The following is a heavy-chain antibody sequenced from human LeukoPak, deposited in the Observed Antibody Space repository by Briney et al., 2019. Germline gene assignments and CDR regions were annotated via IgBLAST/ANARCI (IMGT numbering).Heavy chain of an antibody. J-gene: IGHJ4*02. D-gene: IGHD6-6*01. CDR2: ISGSAGST. CDR3: ARGSIAARNYFDY. Sequence: GRSLRLSCAASGFTFSSYAMTWVRQAPGKGLEWVSAISGSAGSTFYADSVKGRFTISKDNYKNTLYLQMDSLRAEDTAVYYCARGSIAARNYFDYWGQGTLVTVSS. V-gene: IGHV3-23*01. CDR1: GFTFSSYA.